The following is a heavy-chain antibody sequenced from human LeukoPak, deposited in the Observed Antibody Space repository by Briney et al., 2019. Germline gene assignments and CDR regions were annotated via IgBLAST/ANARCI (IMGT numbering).Heavy chain of an antibody. CDR3: AKVGPRTTVIRGYFDY. V-gene: IGHV3-23*01. D-gene: IGHD4-17*01. CDR1: GFTFSSYA. CDR2: ISGSGGTT. J-gene: IGHJ4*02. Sequence: GGSLRLSCAASGFTFSSYAMGWVRQAPGKGLEWVSTISGSGGTTNYADSVKGRFTIFRDNFKNTLYLQMNSLRAEDTAVYYCAKVGPRTTVIRGYFDYWGQGALVTVSS.